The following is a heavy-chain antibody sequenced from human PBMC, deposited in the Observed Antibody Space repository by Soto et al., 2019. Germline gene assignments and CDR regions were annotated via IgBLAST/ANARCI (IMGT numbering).Heavy chain of an antibody. CDR3: AKMEGMDPWAYSFDY. Sequence: EVQVLESGGGLVQPGGSLRLSCEAPGFTFSDFAMSWVRKAPGKGLEWVSRIYGGGNGPHYADSVKGRVTISRDNSKNTLYLQMNSLRAEDTAVYYCAKMEGMDPWAYSFDYWGQGTLVTVSS. V-gene: IGHV3-23*01. D-gene: IGHD2-2*03. CDR2: IYGGGNGP. CDR1: GFTFSDFA. J-gene: IGHJ4*02.